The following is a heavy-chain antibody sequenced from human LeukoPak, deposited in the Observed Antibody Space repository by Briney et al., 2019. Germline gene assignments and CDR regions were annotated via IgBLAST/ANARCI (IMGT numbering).Heavy chain of an antibody. CDR1: GFTFSSYA. CDR2: ISGSGGST. V-gene: IGHV3-23*01. Sequence: PGGSLRLSCAVSGFTFSSYAMSWVRQAPGKGLEWVSAISGSGGSTYYADSVKGRFTISRDNFKNTLYLQMNSLRAEDTAVYYCARVGLSIPCGGDCYASGYWGQGTLVTVSS. CDR3: ARVGLSIPCGGDCYASGY. D-gene: IGHD2-21*02. J-gene: IGHJ4*02.